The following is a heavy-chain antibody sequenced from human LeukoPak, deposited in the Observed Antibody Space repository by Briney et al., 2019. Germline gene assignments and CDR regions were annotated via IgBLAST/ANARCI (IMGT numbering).Heavy chain of an antibody. Sequence: GGFLRLSCAASGFTFSSNSMNWVRQAPGKGLEWVSYISSTGGTIYYADSMKGRFTISRDNAKNSLYLQMNSLRVEDTAVYYCARDLGLDGDWGQGTLVTVSS. CDR2: ISSTGGTI. CDR3: ARDLGLDGD. V-gene: IGHV3-48*04. CDR1: GFTFSSNS. J-gene: IGHJ4*02. D-gene: IGHD2-2*03.